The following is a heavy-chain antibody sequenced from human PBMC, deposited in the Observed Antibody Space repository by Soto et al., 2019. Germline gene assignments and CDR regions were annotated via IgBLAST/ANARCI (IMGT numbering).Heavy chain of an antibody. D-gene: IGHD1-1*01. Sequence: QVQLVESGGGVVQPGRSLRLSCAAFGFTFDDYSMHWVRQAPGTGLEWVAVISYEGSNKYYPYSVKGRFTISRDNAKNTLFLEVNSLRTEDTAVYYCARPHIKVAWNDGFDMWGQGTMVTVSS. V-gene: IGHV3-30-3*01. CDR2: ISYEGSNK. CDR3: ARPHIKVAWNDGFDM. J-gene: IGHJ3*02. CDR1: GFTFDDYS.